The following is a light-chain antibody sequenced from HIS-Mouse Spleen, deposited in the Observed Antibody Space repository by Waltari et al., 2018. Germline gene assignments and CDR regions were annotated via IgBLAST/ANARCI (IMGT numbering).Light chain of an antibody. J-gene: IGLJ2*01. CDR3: YSTDSSGNHRV. Sequence: SYELTQPPSVSVSPGQTARITCSGDALPKKYAYWYQQKSGQAPVLVSHEESNRPSGFPGRFSGSSSGTMATLTISGAQVEDEADYYCYSTDSSGNHRVFGGGTKLTVL. CDR2: EES. CDR1: ALPKKY. V-gene: IGLV3-10*01.